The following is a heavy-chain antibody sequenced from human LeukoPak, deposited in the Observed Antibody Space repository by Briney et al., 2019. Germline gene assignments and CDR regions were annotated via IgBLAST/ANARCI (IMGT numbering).Heavy chain of an antibody. CDR1: GFTFSSYA. D-gene: IGHD2-15*01. Sequence: PGGSLRLSCAASGFTFSSYAMSWVRQAPGKGLEWVSAISGSGGSTYYADSVKGRFTISRDNSKNTLYLQMNSLRAEDTALYYCARQLGYCSGGSCYFDYWGQGTLVTVSS. V-gene: IGHV3-23*01. CDR2: ISGSGGST. CDR3: ARQLGYCSGGSCYFDY. J-gene: IGHJ4*02.